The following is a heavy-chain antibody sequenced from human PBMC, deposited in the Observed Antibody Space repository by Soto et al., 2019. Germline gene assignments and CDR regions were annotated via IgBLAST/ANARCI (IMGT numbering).Heavy chain of an antibody. CDR2: ISYDGSNK. CDR3: ARDWGDYSDSSGFD. J-gene: IGHJ4*02. CDR1: GFTFSNYA. D-gene: IGHD3-22*01. Sequence: QVQLVESGGGVVQPGRSLRLSCAASGFTFSNYAMQWVRQAPGKGLEWVAVISYDGSNKIYAASVKGRFTISRDNSKNTLYLQMNSVRAEDTAVYYCARDWGDYSDSSGFDWGQGTLVTVSS. V-gene: IGHV3-30-3*01.